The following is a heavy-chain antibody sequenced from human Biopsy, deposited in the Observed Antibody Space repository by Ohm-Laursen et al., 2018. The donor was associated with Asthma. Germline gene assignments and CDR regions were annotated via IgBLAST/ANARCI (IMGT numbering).Heavy chain of an antibody. J-gene: IGHJ5*02. Sequence: SDTLSLTCTVSGGSLSSGPYYWSWVRQHPGKGLEWIGYINYSGSTYYNPSLKSRVTTSVDTSKNQFSLKLSSVTAADTAVYYCARFTASITIFGVVNNWFDPWGQGTLVTVSS. CDR2: INYSGST. V-gene: IGHV4-39*01. CDR1: GGSLSSGPYY. D-gene: IGHD3-3*01. CDR3: ARFTASITIFGVVNNWFDP.